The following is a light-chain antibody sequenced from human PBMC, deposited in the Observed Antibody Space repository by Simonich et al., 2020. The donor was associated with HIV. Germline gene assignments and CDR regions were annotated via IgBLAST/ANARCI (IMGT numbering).Light chain of an antibody. V-gene: IGLV7-46*01. CDR2: DTS. J-gene: IGLJ3*02. Sequence: QTVLTQEPSLTVSPGGTVTLTCASGTGSVTSGYYPNWFQPKPGQAPRTLIFDTSNKRSRTPARFSGSLLGGKAALTLSGAQPEDEAEYYCLLSYSDVRMFGGGTKLTVL. CDR3: LLSYSDVRM. CDR1: TGSVTSGYY.